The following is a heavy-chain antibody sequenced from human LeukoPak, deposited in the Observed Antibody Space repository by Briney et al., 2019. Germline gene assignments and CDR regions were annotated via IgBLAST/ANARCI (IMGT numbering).Heavy chain of an antibody. V-gene: IGHV1-8*01. J-gene: IGHJ5*02. CDR2: MNPNSGNT. CDR3: ARSFAGAVLLWFGESYNWFDP. CDR1: GYTFTSYD. Sequence: ASVKVSCKAPGYTFTSYDINWVRQATGQGLEWMGWMNPNSGNTGYAQKFQGRVTMTRNTSISTAYMELSSLRSEDTAVYYCARSFAGAVLLWFGESYNWFDPWGQGTLVTVSS. D-gene: IGHD3-10*01.